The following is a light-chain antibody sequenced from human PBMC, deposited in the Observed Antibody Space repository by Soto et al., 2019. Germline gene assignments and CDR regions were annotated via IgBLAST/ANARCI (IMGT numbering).Light chain of an antibody. CDR2: DVS. Sequence: QSVLTQPASVSGSPGQSITISCTGTSSDIGGYNFVSWYQQHPGKAPKLIIYDVSYRPSGVSNHFSGSKSGNTASLTISGLQAEDEAHYYCSSYTSTSTLVVFGGGTKLTVL. J-gene: IGLJ2*01. CDR1: SSDIGGYNF. CDR3: SSYTSTSTLVV. V-gene: IGLV2-14*03.